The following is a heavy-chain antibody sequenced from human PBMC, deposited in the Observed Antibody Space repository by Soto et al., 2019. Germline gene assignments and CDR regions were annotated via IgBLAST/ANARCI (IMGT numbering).Heavy chain of an antibody. CDR1: GFTFDDYA. CDR3: AKDGLAGYSSGWYYFDC. V-gene: IGHV3-9*01. J-gene: IGHJ4*02. D-gene: IGHD6-19*01. Sequence: EVQLVESGGGLVQPGRSLRLSCAASGFTFDDYAMHWVRQAPGKGLEWVSGISWNSGSIGYADSVKGRFTISRDNAKNSLYLQMNSLRAEDTALYYCAKDGLAGYSSGWYYFDCWGQGTLVTVSS. CDR2: ISWNSGSI.